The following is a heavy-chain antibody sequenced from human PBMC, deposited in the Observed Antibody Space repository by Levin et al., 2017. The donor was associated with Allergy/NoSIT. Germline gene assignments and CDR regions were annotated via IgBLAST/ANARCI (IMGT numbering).Heavy chain of an antibody. Sequence: GGSLRLSCAASGFTFSSYWMHWVRQAPGKGLVWVSRINSDGSSTSYADSVKGRFTISRDNAKNTLYLQMNSLRAEDTAVYYCARDYETENYDFWSGYYMAVRGFDYWGQGTLVTVSS. J-gene: IGHJ4*02. D-gene: IGHD3-3*01. V-gene: IGHV3-74*01. CDR1: GFTFSSYW. CDR3: ARDYETENYDFWSGYYMAVRGFDY. CDR2: INSDGSST.